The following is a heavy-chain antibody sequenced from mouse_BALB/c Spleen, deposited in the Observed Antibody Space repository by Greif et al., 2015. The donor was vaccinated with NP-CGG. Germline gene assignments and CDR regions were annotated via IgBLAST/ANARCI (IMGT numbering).Heavy chain of an antibody. CDR1: GYTFTSYW. CDR2: IYPSDSYT. V-gene: IGHV1-69*02. Sequence: VQLQQSGAELVRPGASVKLSCKASGYTFTSYWINWVKQRPGQGLERIGNIYPSDSYTNYNQKFKDKATLTVDKSSSTAYMQLSSPTSEDSAVYYCTRSEGNYYFDYWGQGTTLTVSS. J-gene: IGHJ2*01. D-gene: IGHD2-1*01. CDR3: TRSEGNYYFDY.